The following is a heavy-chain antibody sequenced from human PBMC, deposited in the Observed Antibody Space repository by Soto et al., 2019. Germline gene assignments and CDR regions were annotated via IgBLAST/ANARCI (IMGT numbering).Heavy chain of an antibody. D-gene: IGHD6-13*01. CDR2: INPSGGST. CDR1: GYTFTSYY. J-gene: IGHJ6*02. V-gene: IGHV1-46*01. CDR3: ARDEAEAGTDYYYYYGMDV. Sequence: ASVQVSCQASGYTFTSYYMHWVRQAPGQGLEWMGIINPSGGSTSYAQKFQGRVTMTRDTSTSTVYMELSSLRSEEPAVYYCARDEAEAGTDYYYYYGMDVWGQGTTVTVSS.